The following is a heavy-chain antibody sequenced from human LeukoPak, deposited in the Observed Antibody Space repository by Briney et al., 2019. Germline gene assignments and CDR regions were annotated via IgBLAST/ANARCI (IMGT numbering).Heavy chain of an antibody. Sequence: ASVKVSCKASGGTFSGYAISWVRQAPGQGLEWMGRIIPILGIANYAQKFQGRVTITADKSTSTAYMELSSLRSEDTAVYYCARDCCRSSGYGILTGPEGPWGQGTLVTVSS. CDR1: GGTFSGYA. CDR3: ARDCCRSSGYGILTGPEGP. D-gene: IGHD3-9*01. J-gene: IGHJ4*02. V-gene: IGHV1-69*04. CDR2: IIPILGIA.